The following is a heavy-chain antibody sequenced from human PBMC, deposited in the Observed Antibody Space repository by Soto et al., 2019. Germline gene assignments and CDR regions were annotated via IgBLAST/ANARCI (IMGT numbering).Heavy chain of an antibody. V-gene: IGHV3-23*01. CDR1: GFTFSSYA. CDR2: ISGSGGST. CDR3: AKGYIVMVVAATRPNDAFDI. Sequence: GGSLRLSCAASGFTFSSYAMSWVRQAPGKGLEWVSAISGSGGSTYYADSVKGRFTISRDNSKNTMYLQMNSLRAEDTAVYYCAKGYIVMVVAATRPNDAFDIWGQGTMVTVSS. J-gene: IGHJ3*02. D-gene: IGHD2-15*01.